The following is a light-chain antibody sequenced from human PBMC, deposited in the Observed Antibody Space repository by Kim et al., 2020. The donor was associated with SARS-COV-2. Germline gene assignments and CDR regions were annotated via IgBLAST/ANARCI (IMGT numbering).Light chain of an antibody. J-gene: IGLJ3*02. V-gene: IGLV3-19*01. CDR2: GKN. Sequence: SSELTQDPAVSVALGQTVRITCQEDSLRSYYARWYQKKPGQAPVLVIYGKNNRPSGIPDRLSGSSSGNTASLTITGAQAEDEADYYCNSRDSSGNHWVFGGGTKLTVL. CDR3: NSRDSSGNHWV. CDR1: SLRSYY.